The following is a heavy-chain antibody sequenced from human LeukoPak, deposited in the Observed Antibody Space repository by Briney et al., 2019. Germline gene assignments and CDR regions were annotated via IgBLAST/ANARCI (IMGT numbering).Heavy chain of an antibody. CDR3: ARPAAVDYYGMDV. V-gene: IGHV1-2*02. CDR1: GYTFTGYY. D-gene: IGHD6-13*01. Sequence: ASVKVSCKASGYTFTGYYMHWVRQAPGQGLEWMGWINPNTGGTTYAQNFQGRVTMTRDTSISTAYMELSRLKSDDTAVYYCARPAAVDYYGMDVWGQGTTATVSS. J-gene: IGHJ6*02. CDR2: INPNTGGT.